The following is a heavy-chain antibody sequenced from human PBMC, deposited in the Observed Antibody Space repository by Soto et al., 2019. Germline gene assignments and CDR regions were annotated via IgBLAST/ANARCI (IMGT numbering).Heavy chain of an antibody. V-gene: IGHV4-39*01. CDR1: GGSISSSSYY. CDR3: ARRRGSYCDY. Sequence: QLQLQESGPGLVKSSETLSLTCTVSGGSISSSSYYWGWIRQPPGKGLEWIGSIYYSGSTYYNPSLTSRVTISVDTSKNQFSLKLSSVTAADTAVYYCARRRGSYCDYWGQGTLVTVSS. CDR2: IYYSGST. J-gene: IGHJ4*02. D-gene: IGHD1-26*01.